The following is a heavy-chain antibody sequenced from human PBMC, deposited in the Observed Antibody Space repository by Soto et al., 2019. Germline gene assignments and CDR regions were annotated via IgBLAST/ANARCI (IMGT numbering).Heavy chain of an antibody. CDR2: IIPIPGTA. V-gene: IGHV1-69*01. Sequence: QVQLVQSGAEVKKPGSSVKVSCKASGGTFSSYAISWERQAPGQGLEWMGGIIPIPGTANYAQKFQGRVTITADESTSTAYIELSSLRSEDTAVYYCARSQGSRTSLEIYYYYYYGMDVWGQETTVTVSS. J-gene: IGHJ6*02. CDR3: ARSQGSRTSLEIYYYYYYGMDV. CDR1: GGTFSSYA. D-gene: IGHD2-2*01.